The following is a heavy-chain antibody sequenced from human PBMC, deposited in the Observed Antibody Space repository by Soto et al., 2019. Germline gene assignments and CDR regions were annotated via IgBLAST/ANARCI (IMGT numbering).Heavy chain of an antibody. J-gene: IGHJ3*02. Sequence: QVQLQESGPGLVKPSGTLSLTCTVSNASISSRKWWTWVRQTPGKGLEWIGEIYHSGSINHKPSLKSRVTMSLDKSKNQFSLKMTSVTAADTAVYYCASKFGELLADAFDIWGQGTVVTVSS. CDR3: ASKFGELLADAFDI. CDR1: NASISSRKW. CDR2: IYHSGSI. D-gene: IGHD3-10*01. V-gene: IGHV4-4*02.